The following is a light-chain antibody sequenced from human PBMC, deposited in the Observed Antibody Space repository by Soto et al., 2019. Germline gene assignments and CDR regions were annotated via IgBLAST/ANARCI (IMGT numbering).Light chain of an antibody. CDR3: QQYDNRPLP. J-gene: IGKJ4*01. CDR1: QDISNY. CDR2: DAS. Sequence: DIQMTQSPSSLSASVGDRVTITCQASQDISNYLNWYQQKPGKAPKLLIYDASNLETGVPSRFSGGGSGTDFTFTISSLQPEDIATYYCQQYDNRPLPFGGGTKVEIK. V-gene: IGKV1-33*01.